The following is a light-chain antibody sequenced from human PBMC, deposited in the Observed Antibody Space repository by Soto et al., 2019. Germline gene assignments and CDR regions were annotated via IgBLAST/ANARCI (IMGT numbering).Light chain of an antibody. Sequence: EIVMTQSPATLSLSPGERAALSCRASQSINSELAWYQQKPGQPPRLLIYGASTRATVVPARFTGSESGSEFTLTISGLQSEDFAVYYCQQGHNWPLTFVQGTRLEI. CDR3: QQGHNWPLT. CDR2: GAS. V-gene: IGKV3-15*01. J-gene: IGKJ2*01. CDR1: QSINSE.